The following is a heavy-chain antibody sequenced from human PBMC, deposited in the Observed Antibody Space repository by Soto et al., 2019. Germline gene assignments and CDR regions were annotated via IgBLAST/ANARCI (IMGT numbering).Heavy chain of an antibody. V-gene: IGHV4-4*02. Sequence: SETLSLTCAVSGGSISSSNWWSWVRQPPGKGLEWIGEIYHSGSTNYNPSLKSRVTISVDKSKNQFSLKLSSVTAADTAVYYCARDEASSSSGWFDPWVQGTLVTVSS. D-gene: IGHD6-6*01. CDR1: GGSISSSNW. CDR3: ARDEASSSSGWFDP. J-gene: IGHJ5*02. CDR2: IYHSGST.